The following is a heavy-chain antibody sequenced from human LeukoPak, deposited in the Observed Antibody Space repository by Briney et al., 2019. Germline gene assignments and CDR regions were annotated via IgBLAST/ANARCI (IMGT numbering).Heavy chain of an antibody. Sequence: GGSLRLSCAASGFSFKDYWMSWVRQAPGKGLEWVSATSGSGASTRYADSVKGRFTISRDNSKNTLYLQMNSLRAEDTAVYYCAKERYDFSSGYLYYFDYWGQGTLVTVSS. CDR3: AKERYDFSSGYLYYFDY. CDR1: GFSFKDYW. D-gene: IGHD3-3*01. J-gene: IGHJ4*02. CDR2: TSGSGAST. V-gene: IGHV3-23*01.